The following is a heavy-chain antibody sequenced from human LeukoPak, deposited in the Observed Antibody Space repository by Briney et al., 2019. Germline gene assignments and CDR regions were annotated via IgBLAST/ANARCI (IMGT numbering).Heavy chain of an antibody. Sequence: GGSLRLSCAASGFSFSNAWMHWVRQAPGKGLVWVSRIKGDGSVTVYADSVEGRFTISRDNAKNTLYLQMNSLRVEDTAVYYCARSDWFDPWGQGTLVTVSS. CDR1: GFSFSNAW. CDR3: ARSDWFDP. J-gene: IGHJ5*02. CDR2: IKGDGSVT. V-gene: IGHV3-74*01. D-gene: IGHD3-3*01.